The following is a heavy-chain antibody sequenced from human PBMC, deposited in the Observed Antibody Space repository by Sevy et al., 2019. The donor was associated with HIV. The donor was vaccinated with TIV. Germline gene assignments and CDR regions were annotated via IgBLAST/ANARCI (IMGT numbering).Heavy chain of an antibody. D-gene: IGHD3-3*01. Sequence: GGALRLSCAPSGFTFSSYNMNWVRQAPGKGLEWISHISATSSAISYADYVRGRFTISGDNAKNSRYLELNDLRAEDTAVYYCSRGMGFWSGYYLDYWGQGTLVTVSS. CDR1: GFTFSSYN. J-gene: IGHJ4*02. CDR2: ISATSSAI. V-gene: IGHV3-48*01. CDR3: SRGMGFWSGYYLDY.